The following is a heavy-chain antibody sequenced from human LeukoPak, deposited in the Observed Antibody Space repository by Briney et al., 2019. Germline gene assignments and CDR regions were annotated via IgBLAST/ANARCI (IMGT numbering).Heavy chain of an antibody. V-gene: IGHV4-4*07. CDR1: GGSISSYY. J-gene: IGHJ6*02. CDR3: ARGPINSSGWYYGMDV. D-gene: IGHD6-19*01. CDR2: IYTSGST. Sequence: PSETLSLTCTVSGGSISSYYWSWIRQPAGKGLEWIGRIYTSGSTNYNPSLKSRVTMSVDTSKNQFSLKLSSVTAADTAVYYCARGPINSSGWYYGMDVWGQGTTVTVSS.